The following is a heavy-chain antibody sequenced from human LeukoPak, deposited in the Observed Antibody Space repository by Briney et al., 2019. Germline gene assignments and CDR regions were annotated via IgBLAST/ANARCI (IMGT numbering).Heavy chain of an antibody. CDR1: GGSIRSTSHY. CDR2: IYYSGST. Sequence: SETLSLTCTVSGGSIRSTSHYWAWIRQPPGKRLEWIGSIYYSGSTYYNPSLKSRVTISVVTSKNQFSLSLSSVTAADTAVYYCARQGYDMSRFDPWGQGTLVTVSS. J-gene: IGHJ5*02. V-gene: IGHV4-39*01. CDR3: ARQGYDMSRFDP. D-gene: IGHD3-9*01.